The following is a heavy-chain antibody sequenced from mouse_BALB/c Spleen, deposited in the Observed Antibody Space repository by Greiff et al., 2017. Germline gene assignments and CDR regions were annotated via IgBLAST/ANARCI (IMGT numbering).Heavy chain of an antibody. D-gene: IGHD2-3*01. CDR1: GYSITSDYA. CDR3: ARSPGWHYAMDY. CDR2: ISYSGST. J-gene: IGHJ4*01. Sequence: EVKLMESGPGLVKPSQSLSLTCTVTGYSITSDYAWNWIRQFPGNKLEWMGYISYSGSTSYNPSLKSRISITRDTSKNQFFLQLNSVTTEDTATYYCARSPGWHYAMDYWGQGTSVTVSS. V-gene: IGHV3-2*02.